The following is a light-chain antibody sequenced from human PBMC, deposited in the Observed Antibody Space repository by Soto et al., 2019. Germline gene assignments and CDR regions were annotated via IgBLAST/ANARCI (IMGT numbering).Light chain of an antibody. CDR1: QSISSY. Sequence: DIPMTQSPSSLSASVGDRVTITCRASQSISSYLNWYQQKPGKAPNLLIYGASSLQSGVPSRFSGSGSGTDFTLTISCLQPDDLATYYCQQSYSFPWTFGQGTKVEVK. V-gene: IGKV1-39*01. CDR3: QQSYSFPWT. J-gene: IGKJ1*01. CDR2: GAS.